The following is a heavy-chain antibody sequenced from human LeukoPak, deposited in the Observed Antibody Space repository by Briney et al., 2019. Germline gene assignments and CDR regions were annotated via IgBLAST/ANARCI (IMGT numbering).Heavy chain of an antibody. CDR1: GGSISSYY. CDR3: ARNGCSSGICKTE. J-gene: IGHJ4*02. Sequence: PSETLSLTCTVSGGSISSYYWSWIRQPPGKGLEWIGYIYYSGSTNYNPSLKSRVTISVDTSKNQSSLKLSSVTAADTAVYFCARNGCSSGICKTEWGQGTLVTVSS. V-gene: IGHV4-59*12. CDR2: IYYSGST. D-gene: IGHD2-2*01.